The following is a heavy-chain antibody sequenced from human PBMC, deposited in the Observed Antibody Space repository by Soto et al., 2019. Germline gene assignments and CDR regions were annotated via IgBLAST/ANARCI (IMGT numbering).Heavy chain of an antibody. D-gene: IGHD2-15*01. CDR1: GFSLSTSGVG. CDR2: IYWDDDK. CDR3: AHGGWQLRPFDY. J-gene: IGHJ4*02. V-gene: IGHV2-5*02. Sequence: QITLKESGPTLVKPTQTLTLTCTFSGFSLSTSGVGVGWIRQPPGKALEWLALIYWDDDKRYSPSVKSSLTITKYTSKHPLVLTMTNMHPVDTGTYYCAHGGWQLRPFDYCGQGTLVTVSS.